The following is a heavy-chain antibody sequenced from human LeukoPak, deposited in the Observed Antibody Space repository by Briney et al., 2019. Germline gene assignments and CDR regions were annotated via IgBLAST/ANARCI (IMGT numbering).Heavy chain of an antibody. CDR2: IRFDGGSQ. CDR1: GFIFRGYG. D-gene: IGHD6-19*01. V-gene: IGHV3-30*02. CDR3: AATLWGYSSGWSNFDY. J-gene: IGHJ4*02. Sequence: PGGSLRVSCVASGFIFRGYGMHWVRQAPGKGLEWVAYIRFDGGSQYYADAVKGRFTISRDISKNTLYLQMNSLRAEDTAVYYCAATLWGYSSGWSNFDYWGQGTLVTVSS.